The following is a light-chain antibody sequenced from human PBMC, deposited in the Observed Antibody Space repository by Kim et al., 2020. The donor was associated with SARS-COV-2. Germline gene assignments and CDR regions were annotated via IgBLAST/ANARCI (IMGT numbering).Light chain of an antibody. J-gene: IGLJ3*02. Sequence: APEETATITCGGDNIGEMNVPWSQQGPGEPPVLVISDDSNRPSGIPGRFSGSNAGNTATLTINRVEAGDEADYYCQVWDGSRDHWVFGGGTQLTVL. CDR2: DDS. CDR1: NIGEMN. V-gene: IGLV3-21*02. CDR3: QVWDGSRDHWV.